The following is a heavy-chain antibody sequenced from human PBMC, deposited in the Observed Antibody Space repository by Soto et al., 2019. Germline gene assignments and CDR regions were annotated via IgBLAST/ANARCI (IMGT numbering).Heavy chain of an antibody. CDR1: GFTFSGSA. V-gene: IGHV3-73*02. Sequence: EVQLVESGGGLVQPGGSLKLSCAASGFTFSGSAMHWVRQASGKGLEWVGRIRSKANSYATAYAASVKGRFTISRDDSKNTTYLQMNSLKTEDTAVYYCTRHSGDRGYWGQGTLVTVSS. CDR2: IRSKANSYAT. CDR3: TRHSGDRGY. D-gene: IGHD4-17*01. J-gene: IGHJ4*02.